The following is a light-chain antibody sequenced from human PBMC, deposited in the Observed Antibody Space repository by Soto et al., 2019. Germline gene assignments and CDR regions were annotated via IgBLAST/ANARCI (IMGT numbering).Light chain of an antibody. Sequence: EIVLTQSPGTLSLSPGERATLSCRASQSVSNYLAWYQRKPGQAPRLLIYGASSRATGIPDRFSGSGSGTDFTLTISRLEPEDFAVYYCHQYGGPPQTFGQGTKVDIK. CDR2: GAS. CDR3: HQYGGPPQT. J-gene: IGKJ1*01. V-gene: IGKV3-20*01. CDR1: QSVSNY.